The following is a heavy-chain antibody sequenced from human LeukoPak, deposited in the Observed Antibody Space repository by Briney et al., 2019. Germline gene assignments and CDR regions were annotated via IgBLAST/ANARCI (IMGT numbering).Heavy chain of an antibody. CDR2: IYTSGST. V-gene: IGHV4-4*07. D-gene: IGHD6-6*01. J-gene: IGHJ6*03. CDR1: GGSISSYY. Sequence: SETLSLTCTVSGGSISSYYWSWIRQPAGKGLEWIGRIYTSGSTNYNPSLKSRVTMSVDTSKNQFSLKLSSVTAADTAVYYCARDGRIAASASYYYYYYYMDVWGKGTSVTVSS. CDR3: ARDGRIAASASYYYYYYYMDV.